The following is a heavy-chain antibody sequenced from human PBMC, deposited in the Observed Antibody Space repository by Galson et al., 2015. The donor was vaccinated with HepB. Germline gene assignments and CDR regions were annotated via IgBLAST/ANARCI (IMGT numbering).Heavy chain of an antibody. D-gene: IGHD4-23*01. CDR1: GFTFSGYW. CDR3: ARDSYGGQSGLDY. V-gene: IGHV3-7*03. CDR2: IKQDGSEK. J-gene: IGHJ4*02. Sequence: SLRLSCAASGFTFSGYWLNWVRQAPGKGLEWVAKIKQDGSEKYYVDSVKGRFTISRNNAKNLLFLQINSLRAEDTAVYYCARDSYGGQSGLDYWGQGTLVTVSS.